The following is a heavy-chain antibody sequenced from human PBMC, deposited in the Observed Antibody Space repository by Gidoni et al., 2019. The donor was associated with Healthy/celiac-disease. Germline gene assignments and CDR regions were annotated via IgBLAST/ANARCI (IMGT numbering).Heavy chain of an antibody. CDR2: IYPGDSDT. CDR1: GYSFTSYW. V-gene: IGHV5-51*03. CDR3: ARPYYYDSSGSRTQDDAFDI. J-gene: IGHJ3*02. D-gene: IGHD3-22*01. Sequence: EVQLVQSGAEVKKPGESLKISCKGSGYSFTSYWIGWVRQMPGKGLEWMGIIYPGDSDTRYSPSFQGQVTISADKSISTAYLQWSSLKASDTAMYYCARPYYYDSSGSRTQDDAFDIWGQGTMVTVSS.